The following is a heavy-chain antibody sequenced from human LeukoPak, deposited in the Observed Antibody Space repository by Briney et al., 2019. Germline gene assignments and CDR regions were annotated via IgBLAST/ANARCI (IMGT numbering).Heavy chain of an antibody. J-gene: IGHJ4*02. V-gene: IGHV3-30-3*01. CDR1: GFTFSTYA. Sequence: PSGGSLRLSCAASGFTFSTYAIHWVRQAPGKGLGWVAVTSYDGSSKYYADSVKGRFTISRDNSKNTLYLQMNSLRAEDTAVYYCARSLYNYYDSSGYGDYWGQGTLVTVSS. CDR3: ARSLYNYYDSSGYGDY. CDR2: TSYDGSSK. D-gene: IGHD3-22*01.